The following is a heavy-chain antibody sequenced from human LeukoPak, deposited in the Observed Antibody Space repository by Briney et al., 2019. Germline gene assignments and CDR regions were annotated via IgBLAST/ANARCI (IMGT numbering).Heavy chain of an antibody. Sequence: GGSLRLSCAASGFTVSSNYMSWVRQAPGKGLEWVSVIYSGGSTYYADSVKGRFTISRDNSKNTLYLQMNSLRAEDTAVYYCAKDLDYDTIGAFDYWGQGTLVTVSS. CDR3: AKDLDYDTIGAFDY. V-gene: IGHV3-53*05. CDR1: GFTVSSNY. CDR2: IYSGGST. J-gene: IGHJ4*02. D-gene: IGHD3-22*01.